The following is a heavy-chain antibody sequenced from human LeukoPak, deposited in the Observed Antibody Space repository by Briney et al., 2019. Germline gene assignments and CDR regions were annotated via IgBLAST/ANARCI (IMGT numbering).Heavy chain of an antibody. D-gene: IGHD5-12*01. J-gene: IGHJ4*02. Sequence: ASVKVSCKASGYIFTGYYMHWERQAPGQGLEWMGWINPNSGGTNYAQKFQGRVTMTRDTSISIAYMDLSSLRSDDTGVYYCARGGYSGYDYDCWGQGTLVTVSS. V-gene: IGHV1-2*02. CDR3: ARGGYSGYDYDC. CDR2: INPNSGGT. CDR1: GYIFTGYY.